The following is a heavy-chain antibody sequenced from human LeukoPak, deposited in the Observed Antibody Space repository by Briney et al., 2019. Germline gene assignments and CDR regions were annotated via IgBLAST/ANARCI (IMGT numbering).Heavy chain of an antibody. CDR2: ISGSSSDI. D-gene: IGHD4/OR15-4a*01. V-gene: IGHV3-21*01. CDR3: ARGGAYYYYMDV. Sequence: GGSLRLSRAGSEFTFRSYSMHWVRQAPGKGLEWVSSISGSSSDIYYADSVKGRFTISRDNAKNSLCLQMNSLRAEDTAVYYCARGGAYYYYMDVWGKGTTVTVSS. J-gene: IGHJ6*03. CDR1: EFTFRSYS.